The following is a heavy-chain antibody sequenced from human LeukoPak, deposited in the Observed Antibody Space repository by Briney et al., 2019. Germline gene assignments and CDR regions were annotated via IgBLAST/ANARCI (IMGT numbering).Heavy chain of an antibody. CDR1: GGSISSSSYY. CDR2: IYYSGST. CDR3: ARVVYSSGHDAFDI. J-gene: IGHJ3*02. V-gene: IGHV4-39*07. Sequence: PSETLSLTCTVSGGSISSSSYYWGWIRQPPGKGLEWIGSIYYSGSTYYNPSLKSRVTISVDTSKNQFSLKLSSVTAADTAVYYCARVVYSSGHDAFDIWGQGTMVTVSS. D-gene: IGHD3-22*01.